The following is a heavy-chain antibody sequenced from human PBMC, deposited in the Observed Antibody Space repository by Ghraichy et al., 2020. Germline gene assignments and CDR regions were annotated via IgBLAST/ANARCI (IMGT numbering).Heavy chain of an antibody. J-gene: IGHJ4*02. D-gene: IGHD1-26*01. Sequence: GESLNISCAASGFTFSSYAMSWVRQAPGKGLEWVSAISGSGGSTYYADSVKGRFTISRDNSKNTLYLQMNSLRAEDTAVYYCAKDGAVGATQDYFDYWGQGTLVTVSS. CDR3: AKDGAVGATQDYFDY. CDR1: GFTFSSYA. CDR2: ISGSGGST. V-gene: IGHV3-23*01.